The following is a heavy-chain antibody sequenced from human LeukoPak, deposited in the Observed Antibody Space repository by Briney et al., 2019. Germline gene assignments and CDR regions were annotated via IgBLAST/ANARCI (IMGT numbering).Heavy chain of an antibody. Sequence: SETLSLTCTVSGDSISNYYWSWIRQSAGEGLEWIARIHSSGSTNHNPSLKSRLTMSVDTSKNQFSLKLTSVTAADTAVYFCARAPYQTGRFDYWGQGTLVTVSS. J-gene: IGHJ4*02. CDR1: GDSISNYY. D-gene: IGHD7-27*01. CDR2: IHSSGST. CDR3: ARAPYQTGRFDY. V-gene: IGHV4-4*07.